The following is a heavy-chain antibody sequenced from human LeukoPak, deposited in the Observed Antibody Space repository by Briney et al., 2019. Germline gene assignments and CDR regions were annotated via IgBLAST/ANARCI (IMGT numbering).Heavy chain of an antibody. J-gene: IGHJ4*02. CDR1: GFTFSSYS. CDR3: ARVSPGPDFWSGYDHFDY. Sequence: PGGSLRLSCAASGFTFSSYSMNWVRQAPGKGLEWVSSISSSSSYIYYADSVKGRFTISRDNAKNSLYLQMNSLRAEDTAVYYCARVSPGPDFWSGYDHFDYWGQGTLVTVSS. V-gene: IGHV3-21*01. CDR2: ISSSSSYI. D-gene: IGHD3-3*01.